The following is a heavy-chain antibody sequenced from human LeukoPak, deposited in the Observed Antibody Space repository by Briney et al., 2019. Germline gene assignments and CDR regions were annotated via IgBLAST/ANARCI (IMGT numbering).Heavy chain of an antibody. CDR1: GFTFSSHG. Sequence: GRSLRLSCAASGFTFSSHGIHWVRQAPGKGLEWVAVISYDGSNKYYADSVKGRFTISRDNSKNTLYLQMNSLRAEDTAVYYCARGGGPKLLGTKNCFAPWGQGPLVTV. J-gene: IGHJ5*02. CDR2: ISYDGSNK. V-gene: IGHV3-30*03. D-gene: IGHD2-15*01. CDR3: ARGGGPKLLGTKNCFAP.